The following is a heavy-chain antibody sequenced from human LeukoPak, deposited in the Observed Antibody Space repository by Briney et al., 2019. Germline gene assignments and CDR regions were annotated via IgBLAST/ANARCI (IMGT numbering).Heavy chain of an antibody. V-gene: IGHV3-11*04. Sequence: GGSLRLSCAASGFTFSDYYMNWIRQAPVKGLEWISYISSSGGTIYYADSVKGRFTISRDNAKNSLYLQMNSLRAEDTAVYYCAGYSSGWFGAFHIWGQGTMVTVSS. CDR3: AGYSSGWFGAFHI. J-gene: IGHJ3*02. CDR2: ISSSGGTI. CDR1: GFTFSDYY. D-gene: IGHD6-19*01.